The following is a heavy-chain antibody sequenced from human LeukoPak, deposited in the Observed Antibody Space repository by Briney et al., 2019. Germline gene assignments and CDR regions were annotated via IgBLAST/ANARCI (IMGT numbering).Heavy chain of an antibody. D-gene: IGHD3-3*01. CDR2: ISGSGGYT. CDR1: GFTFSTYA. J-gene: IGHJ4*02. V-gene: IGHV3-23*01. CDR3: AGRITILGVVTIN. Sequence: QPGGSLRLSCAASGFTFSTYAMSWVRQAPGKGLEWVSAISGSGGYTYYADSVKGRFTISRDSSKNTLYLQMNSLRAEDTAVYYCAGRITILGVVTINWGQGTLVTVSS.